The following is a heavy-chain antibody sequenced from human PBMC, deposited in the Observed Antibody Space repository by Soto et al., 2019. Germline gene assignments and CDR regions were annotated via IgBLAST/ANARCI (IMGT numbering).Heavy chain of an antibody. D-gene: IGHD3-10*01. J-gene: IGHJ5*02. CDR2: ISGSGDST. CDR1: GFNFSSYA. V-gene: IGHV3-23*01. CDR3: AGDVGGGFGELLA. Sequence: GGSLRLSCAASGFNFSSYAMNWVSQAPGKGLEWFSGISGSGDSTSYADSVKGRFTISRDNYKDTLYLQMKSLRAEDTAVYYCAGDVGGGFGELLAWGQGTLVNVSS.